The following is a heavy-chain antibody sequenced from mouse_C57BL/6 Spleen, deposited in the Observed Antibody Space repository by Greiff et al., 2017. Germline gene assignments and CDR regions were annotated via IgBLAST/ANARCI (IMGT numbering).Heavy chain of an antibody. Sequence: VQLQQSGAELVRPGASVKLSCTASGFNIKDDYMHWVKQRPEQGLEWIGWIDPENGDTEYASKFQGKAPITADTSSNTAYLQLSSLTSEDTAVYYCTLRQLGFAYWGQGTLVTVSA. J-gene: IGHJ3*01. D-gene: IGHD3-2*01. CDR1: GFNIKDDY. CDR3: TLRQLGFAY. CDR2: IDPENGDT. V-gene: IGHV14-4*01.